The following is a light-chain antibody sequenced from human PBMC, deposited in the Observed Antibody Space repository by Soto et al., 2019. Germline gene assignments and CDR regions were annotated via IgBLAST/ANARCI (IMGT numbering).Light chain of an antibody. CDR1: QSINNR. V-gene: IGKV1-5*01. CDR3: QQSFSTPQT. J-gene: IGKJ4*01. CDR2: DAS. Sequence: IQMTQSPSTLSASIGDRVTITCRASQSINNRLAWYQQMPGKAPNLLIYDASSLQGGVPSRFSGSGSGTEFTLAISSLQPEDSATYYCQQSFSTPQTFGGGTKVDIK.